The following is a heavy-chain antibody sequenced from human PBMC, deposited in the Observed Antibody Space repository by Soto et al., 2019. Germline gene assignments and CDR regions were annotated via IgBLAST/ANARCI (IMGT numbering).Heavy chain of an antibody. Sequence: GGSLRLSCAASGFVFKDSSIHWVRQASGEGLEWVGRIRDRAYSYATAYAASVKGRFTISRDDSSNTAYLQMNSLKTEDTAIYYCTRLISAAQDYWGQGTLVTVSS. CDR2: IRDRAYSYAT. D-gene: IGHD3-10*01. J-gene: IGHJ4*02. V-gene: IGHV3-73*01. CDR3: TRLISAAQDY. CDR1: GFVFKDSS.